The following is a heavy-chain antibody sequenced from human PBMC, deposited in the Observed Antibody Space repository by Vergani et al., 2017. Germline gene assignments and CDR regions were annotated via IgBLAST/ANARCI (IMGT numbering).Heavy chain of an antibody. J-gene: IGHJ6*02. D-gene: IGHD2-2*01. CDR2: ISAYNGNT. CDR3: ARDQDIVVVPAAPYYYYYYGMDV. V-gene: IGHV1-18*04. CDR1: GYTFTSYG. Sequence: QVQLVQSGAEVKKPGASVKVSCKASGYTFTSYGISWVRQAPGQGLEWMGWISAYNGNTNYAQKLQGRVTMTTDTSTSTAYMERRSLRSDDTAVYYCARDQDIVVVPAAPYYYYYYGMDVWGQGTTVTVSS.